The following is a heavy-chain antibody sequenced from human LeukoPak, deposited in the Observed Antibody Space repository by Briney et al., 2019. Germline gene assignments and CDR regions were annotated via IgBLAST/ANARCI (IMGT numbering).Heavy chain of an antibody. Sequence: GGSLRLSCAASGFTFSRDSMDWVRQAPGKGLEWVSFISSSSSTIYYADSVKGRFTISRDNAKNSLYLQMNSLRAEDTAVYYCARVAPYSSGWLYYYYYGMDVWGQGTTVTVSS. CDR3: ARVAPYSSGWLYYYYYGMDV. CDR1: GFTFSRDS. CDR2: ISSSSSTI. J-gene: IGHJ6*02. D-gene: IGHD6-19*01. V-gene: IGHV3-48*04.